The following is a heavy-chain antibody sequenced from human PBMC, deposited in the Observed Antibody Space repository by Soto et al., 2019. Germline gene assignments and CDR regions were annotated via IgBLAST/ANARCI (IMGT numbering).Heavy chain of an antibody. J-gene: IGHJ5*02. D-gene: IGHD4-17*01. CDR3: ARVSGDYGVGWFDP. CDR1: GYTFTGYY. CDR2: INPNSGGT. V-gene: IGHV1-2*04. Sequence: QVQLVQSGAEVKKPGASVKVSCKASGYTFTGYYMHWVRQAPGQGLEWMGWINPNSGGTNYAQKFQGWVTMARDTSISTAYMELSRLRSDDTAVYYCARVSGDYGVGWFDPWGQGTLVTVSS.